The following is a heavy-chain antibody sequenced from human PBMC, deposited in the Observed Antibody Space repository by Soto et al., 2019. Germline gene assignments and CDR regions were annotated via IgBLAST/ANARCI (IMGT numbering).Heavy chain of an antibody. J-gene: IGHJ3*01. Sequence: QVQLVQSGAEVKKPGSSVKVSCKASGGTFSSYAISWVRQAPGQGLEWMGGIIPIFGTANYAQKFQGRVTITADKSTSTAYMELSSLRSEDTAVYYCARNILRTSKARIVVPFDDWGQGTMVTVSS. V-gene: IGHV1-69*06. CDR3: ARNILRTSKARIVVPFDD. D-gene: IGHD2-2*01. CDR1: GGTFSSYA. CDR2: IIPIFGTA.